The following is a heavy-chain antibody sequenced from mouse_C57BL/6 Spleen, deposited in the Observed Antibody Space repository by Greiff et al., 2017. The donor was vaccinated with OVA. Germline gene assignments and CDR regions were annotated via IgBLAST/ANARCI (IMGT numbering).Heavy chain of an antibody. D-gene: IGHD1-1*01. CDR1: GFTFSDYY. J-gene: IGHJ4*01. CDR2: ISNGGGST. V-gene: IGHV5-12*01. CDR3: ARPRYCSSYNYAMDY. Sequence: EVKLQESGGGLVQPGGSLKLSCAASGFTFSDYYMYWVRQTPEKRLEWVAYISNGGGSTYSPDTVQGRFTISRDNAKNTLYLQMSRLKSEDTAMYYCARPRYCSSYNYAMDYWGQGTSVTVSS.